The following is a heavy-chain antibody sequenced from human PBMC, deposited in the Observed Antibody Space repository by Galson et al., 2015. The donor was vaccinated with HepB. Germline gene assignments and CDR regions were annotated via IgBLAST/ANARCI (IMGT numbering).Heavy chain of an antibody. Sequence: SLRLSCAASGFTFSSYSMNWVRQAPGKGLEWVALIWYDGSKTSYADSVKGRFTISRDDSKNTLYLQMNSLRVEDTAMYYCARDVGNSGDYHFDYWGRGPWSPSPQ. D-gene: IGHD1-26*01. V-gene: IGHV3-33*08. CDR2: IWYDGSKT. CDR1: GFTFSSYS. J-gene: IGHJ4*02. CDR3: ARDVGNSGDYHFDY.